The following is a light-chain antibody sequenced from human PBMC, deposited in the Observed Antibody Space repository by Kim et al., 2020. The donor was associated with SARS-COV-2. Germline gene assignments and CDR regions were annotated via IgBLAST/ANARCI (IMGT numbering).Light chain of an antibody. V-gene: IGKV3-20*01. Sequence: PGEGAALSCRASQSVSSSCLAWYQQKPGQAPRLLIYAAYSRATGIPDRFSGTGSGTDFTLTINRLEPEDFAVYYCQQYHSSPLTFGGGTKVDIK. CDR2: AAY. CDR3: QQYHSSPLT. J-gene: IGKJ4*01. CDR1: QSVSSSC.